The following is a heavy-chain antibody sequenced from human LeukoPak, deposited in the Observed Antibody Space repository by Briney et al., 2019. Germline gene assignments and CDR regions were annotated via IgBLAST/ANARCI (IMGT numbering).Heavy chain of an antibody. V-gene: IGHV1-69-2*01. CDR3: ARGDCGSTSCFDTYFDN. J-gene: IGHJ4*02. Sequence: GASVKVSCKGSGYAFIDYYMHWVQEAPGKGLEWMGRVDPEDGETRYAEKFQGRITITADTSRDTAYMEVGSLRSEDTAVYYCARGDCGSTSCFDTYFDNWGQGTLVTVSS. CDR1: GYAFIDYY. D-gene: IGHD2-2*01. CDR2: VDPEDGET.